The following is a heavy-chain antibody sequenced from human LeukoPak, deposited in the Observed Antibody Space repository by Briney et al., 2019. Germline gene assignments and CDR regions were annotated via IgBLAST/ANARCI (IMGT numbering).Heavy chain of an antibody. CDR1: GFTFSSYA. J-gene: IGHJ5*02. V-gene: IGHV3-23*01. D-gene: IGHD3-9*01. CDR2: ISGSGGST. Sequence: GGSLRLSCAASGFTFSSYAMSWVRQAPGKWLEWVSAISGSGGSTYYADSVKGRFTISRDNSKNTLYLQMNSLRAEDTAVYYCAKARLRYFDWLLCSWGQGTLVTVSS. CDR3: AKARLRYFDWLLCS.